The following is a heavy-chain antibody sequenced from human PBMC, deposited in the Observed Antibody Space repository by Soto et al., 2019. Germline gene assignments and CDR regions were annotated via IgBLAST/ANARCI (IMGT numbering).Heavy chain of an antibody. CDR2: INDSGYS. CDR3: ARGRKKRHFYNYGLDV. Sequence: SKTLSLTCAVYVGSFSGYYWTWVRQSQGKGLEWIGEINDSGYSKYNPSLKSRVTMSVDTSKSQFSVTLTSVTAADTAVYFCARGRKKRHFYNYGLDVWGPGTTVTVSS. V-gene: IGHV4-34*01. J-gene: IGHJ6*02. CDR1: VGSFSGYY.